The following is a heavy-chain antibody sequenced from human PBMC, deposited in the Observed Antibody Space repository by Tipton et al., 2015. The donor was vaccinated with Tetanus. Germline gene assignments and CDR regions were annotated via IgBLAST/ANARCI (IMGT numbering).Heavy chain of an antibody. V-gene: IGHV4-39*01. CDR3: ARHQREGFLEWLLSSFDY. CDR2: IYYSGST. CDR1: GGSISSSSYY. J-gene: IGHJ4*02. Sequence: TLSLTCTVSGGSISSSSYYWGWIRQPPGKGLEWIGSIYYSGSTYYNPSLKSRVTISVDTSKNQFSLKLSSVTAADTAVYYCARHQREGFLEWLLSSFDYWGQGTLVIVSS. D-gene: IGHD3-3*01.